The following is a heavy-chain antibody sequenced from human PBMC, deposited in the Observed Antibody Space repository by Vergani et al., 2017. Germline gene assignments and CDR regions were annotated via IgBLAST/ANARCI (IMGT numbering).Heavy chain of an antibody. CDR1: GGSFFNSRYY. CDR3: ARHVTQDYYNDSYYFDD. V-gene: IGHV4-39*01. J-gene: IGHJ4*02. CDR2: MDYNGRA. D-gene: IGHD3-22*01. Sequence: QLQLQESGPGLVKPSGTLSLTCSVTGGSFFNSRYYWGWIRQPPGKGLEWIGSMDYNGRAYYTQALRRRVAITIDTSKMQFALKLYSLTAADTAIYYCARHVTQDYYNDSYYFDDWGRGTLVTVSS.